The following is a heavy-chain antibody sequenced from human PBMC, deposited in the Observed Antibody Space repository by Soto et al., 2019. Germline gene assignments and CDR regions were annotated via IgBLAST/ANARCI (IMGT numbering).Heavy chain of an antibody. Sequence: QVQLVESGGGVGQPGRSLRLSCAASGFTFSSYGMHWVRQAPGKGLEWVAVIWYDGSNKYYADSVKGRFTISRDNSKNTLYLQMNSLRAEDTAVYYCARGRIAADAFHIWGQGTMVTVSS. D-gene: IGHD6-13*01. CDR2: IWYDGSNK. V-gene: IGHV3-33*01. CDR1: GFTFSSYG. J-gene: IGHJ3*02. CDR3: ARGRIAADAFHI.